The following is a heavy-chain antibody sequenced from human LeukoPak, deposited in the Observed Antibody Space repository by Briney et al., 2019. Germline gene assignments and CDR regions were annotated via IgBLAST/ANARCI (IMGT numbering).Heavy chain of an antibody. Sequence: RSLRLTCPASGCTFDDYAMHWVRQAPGKGLEGVSGISWNSCSIGYADSVKGLFTISRDNAKKSLYLQMNSLRAEDAALYYCAKDIILAVADDMFDYWGQGTLVTVSS. J-gene: IGHJ4*02. D-gene: IGHD6-19*01. CDR3: AKDIILAVADDMFDY. V-gene: IGHV3-9*01. CDR1: GCTFDDYA. CDR2: ISWNSCSI.